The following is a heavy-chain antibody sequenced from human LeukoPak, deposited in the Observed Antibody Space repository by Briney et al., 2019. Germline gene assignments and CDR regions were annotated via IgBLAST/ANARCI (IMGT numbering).Heavy chain of an antibody. CDR3: ARSGYSSSWYWYFDL. J-gene: IGHJ2*01. D-gene: IGHD6-13*01. Sequence: SETLSLTCTVSGGSISSYYWSWIRQPAGKGLEWIGRIYTSGSTNYNPSLKSRVTMSGDTSKNQFSLKLSSVTAADTAVYYCARSGYSSSWYWYFDLWGRGTLVTVSS. CDR2: IYTSGST. V-gene: IGHV4-4*07. CDR1: GGSISSYY.